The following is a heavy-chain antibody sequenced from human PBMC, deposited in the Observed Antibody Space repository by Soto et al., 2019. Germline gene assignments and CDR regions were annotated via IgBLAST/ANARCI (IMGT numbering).Heavy chain of an antibody. CDR1: GFTFSDHY. D-gene: IGHD2-21*01. Sequence: EVQLVESGGGLVQPEGSLRLSCVASGFTFSDHYMDWVRQAPGKGLEWVGRVRNKVNSYTTEYAASVKGRFTVSRDDSRNSVYLQMHSLKTGDTAMYYCSRAGILTTPYYTDYWGLGTLVNVSS. CDR3: SRAGILTTPYYTDY. CDR2: VRNKVNSYTT. V-gene: IGHV3-72*01. J-gene: IGHJ4*02.